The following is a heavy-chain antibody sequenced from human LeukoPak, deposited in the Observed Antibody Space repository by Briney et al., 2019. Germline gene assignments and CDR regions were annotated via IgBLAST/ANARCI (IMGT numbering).Heavy chain of an antibody. CDR3: ARDRNGNGATYFSY. CDR1: GGSMNSYH. D-gene: IGHD4/OR15-4a*01. CDR2: IYGSGTT. Sequence: SETLSLTCTVSGGSMNSYHWSWIRQPAGKGVEWLGRIYGSGTTLYNPSLESRVTMSVDTSKKQFSLKLASVTAADTAVYYCARDRNGNGATYFSYWGQGILVTVSS. V-gene: IGHV4-4*07. J-gene: IGHJ4*02.